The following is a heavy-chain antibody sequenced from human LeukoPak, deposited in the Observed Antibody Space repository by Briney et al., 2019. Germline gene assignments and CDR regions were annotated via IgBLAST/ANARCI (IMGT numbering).Heavy chain of an antibody. CDR3: ASRKLGNDY. D-gene: IGHD7-27*01. Sequence: TSETLSLTCTVSGGSISSYYWNWIRQPPGKGLEWIGYIFYSGRTSYSPSLKSRVTISADTSQNQFSLKLSSVTAADTAVYYCASRKLGNDYWGQGTLVTVSS. J-gene: IGHJ4*02. V-gene: IGHV4-59*01. CDR1: GGSISSYY. CDR2: IFYSGRT.